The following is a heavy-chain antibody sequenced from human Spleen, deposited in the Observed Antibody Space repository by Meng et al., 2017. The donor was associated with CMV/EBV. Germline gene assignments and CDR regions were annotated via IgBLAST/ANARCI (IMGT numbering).Heavy chain of an antibody. Sequence: GESLKISCAASGFTFSSYAMSWVRQAPGKGLEWVAFIRYDGSNKYYADSVKGRFTISRDNSKNTLYLQMNSLRAEDTAVYYCAIAPGILMVYAIYYWGQGTLVTVSS. D-gene: IGHD2-8*01. V-gene: IGHV3-30*02. J-gene: IGHJ4*02. CDR1: GFTFSSYA. CDR2: IRYDGSNK. CDR3: AIAPGILMVYAIYY.